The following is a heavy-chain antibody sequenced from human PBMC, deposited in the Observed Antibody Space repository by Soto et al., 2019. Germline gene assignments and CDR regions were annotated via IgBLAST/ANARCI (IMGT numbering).Heavy chain of an antibody. J-gene: IGHJ1*01. CDR2: ISSSGSAI. V-gene: IGHV3-48*03. CDR1: GFTFSTYE. Sequence: EVKLVESGGGLVQPGGSLRLSCAASGFTFSTYEMNWVRQAPGKGLEWISYISSSGSAIYYADSVKGRFTISRDNAWNSLHLQMNSARVADTAVYYCARDGYDSSGDSEYFQYWGQGTLVSVSS. D-gene: IGHD3-22*01. CDR3: ARDGYDSSGDSEYFQY.